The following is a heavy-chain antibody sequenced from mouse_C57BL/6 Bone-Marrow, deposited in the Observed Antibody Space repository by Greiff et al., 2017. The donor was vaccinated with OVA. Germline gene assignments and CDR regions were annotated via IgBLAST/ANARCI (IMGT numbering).Heavy chain of an antibody. J-gene: IGHJ3*01. CDR3: ASGYDGYYAWFAY. CDR2: INPNNGGT. Sequence: EVQLQQSGPELVKPGASVKISCKASGYTFTDYYMNWVKQSHGKSLKRIGDINPNNGGTSYNQKFKGKATLTVDKSSSTAYMELRSLTSEDSAVYYCASGYDGYYAWFAYWGQGTLVTVSA. CDR1: GYTFTDYY. D-gene: IGHD2-3*01. V-gene: IGHV1-26*01.